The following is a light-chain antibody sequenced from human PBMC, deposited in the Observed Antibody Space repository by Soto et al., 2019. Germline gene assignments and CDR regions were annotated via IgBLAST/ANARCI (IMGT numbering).Light chain of an antibody. J-gene: IGKJ1*01. Sequence: DIQMTQSPSTLSASVGDRVTITCRASQSISSWLAWYQQKPGKAPKLLIYDASSLESGVPSRFSGSGSGTEFTLTSSSLQPDDFATYYCKQGKFGQGTKV. CDR3: KQGK. CDR1: QSISSW. CDR2: DAS. V-gene: IGKV1-5*01.